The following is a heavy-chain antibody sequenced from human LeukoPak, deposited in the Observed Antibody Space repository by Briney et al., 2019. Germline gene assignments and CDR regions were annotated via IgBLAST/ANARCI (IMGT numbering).Heavy chain of an antibody. CDR2: VNPNSGGT. J-gene: IGHJ5*02. V-gene: IGHV1-2*02. D-gene: IGHD3-3*01. CDR3: ARGLLEWLFIGPTGSKRPHNWFDP. CDR1: GYTFTGYY. Sequence: ASVKVSCKASGYTFTGYYMHWVRQAPGQGLEWMGWVNPNSGGTNYAQKFQGRVTMTRDTSISTAYMELSRLRSDDTAVYYCARGLLEWLFIGPTGSKRPHNWFDPWGQGTLVTVSS.